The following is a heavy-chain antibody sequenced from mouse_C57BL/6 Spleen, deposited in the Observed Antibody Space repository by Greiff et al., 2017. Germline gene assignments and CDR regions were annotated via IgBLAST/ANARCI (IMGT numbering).Heavy chain of an antibody. D-gene: IGHD2-4*01. V-gene: IGHV1-26*01. CDR1: GYTFTDYY. CDR2: INPNNGGT. Sequence: VQLQQSGPELVKPGASVKISCKASGYTFTDYYMNWVKQSHGKSLEWIGDINPNNGGTSYNQKFKGKDTLTVDKSSSTAYMELRSLTSEDSAVNYSARYYYDDGRYFDYWGQGTTLTVSS. CDR3: ARYYYDDGRYFDY. J-gene: IGHJ2*01.